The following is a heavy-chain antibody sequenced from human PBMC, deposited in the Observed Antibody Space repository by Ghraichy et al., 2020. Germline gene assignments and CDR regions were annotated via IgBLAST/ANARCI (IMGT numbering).Heavy chain of an antibody. CDR1: GGSISSYY. V-gene: IGHV4-59*01. CDR3: ARSSGYSVGQFDY. D-gene: IGHD3-22*01. Sequence: SETLSLTCTVSGGSISSYYWSWIRQPPGKGLEWIGYIYYSGSTNYNPSLKSRVTISVDTSKNQFSLKLSSVTAADTAVYYCARSSGYSVGQFDYWGQGTLVTVSS. J-gene: IGHJ4*02. CDR2: IYYSGST.